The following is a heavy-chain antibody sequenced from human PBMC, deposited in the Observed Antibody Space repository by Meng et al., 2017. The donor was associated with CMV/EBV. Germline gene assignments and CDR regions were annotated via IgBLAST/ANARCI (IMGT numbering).Heavy chain of an antibody. V-gene: IGHV3-74*01. CDR2: INRDGTSR. D-gene: IGHD3-10*01. Sequence: LSCPASRFTLSNYWVHWVRQALGKGLEWVSRINRDGTSRNFAGSVRGRFSISRDNAKNTVYLQMNSLRPEDTAVYYCASDFGGGDDYWGQGTLVTVSS. CDR3: ASDFGGGDDY. J-gene: IGHJ4*02. CDR1: RFTLSNYW.